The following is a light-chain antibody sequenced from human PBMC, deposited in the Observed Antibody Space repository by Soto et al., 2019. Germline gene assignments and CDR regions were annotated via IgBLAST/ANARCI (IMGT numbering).Light chain of an antibody. Sequence: QSVLTQPASVSGSPGQSITISCTGTSIDVGGYNYVSWYQQHPGKAPKLMIYAVTDRPSGISDRFSGSKSGNTASLTISGLQAEDEADYYCSAYTSSSTYVIFGGGTKVTVL. V-gene: IGLV2-14*03. J-gene: IGLJ2*01. CDR3: SAYTSSSTYVI. CDR1: SIDVGGYNY. CDR2: AVT.